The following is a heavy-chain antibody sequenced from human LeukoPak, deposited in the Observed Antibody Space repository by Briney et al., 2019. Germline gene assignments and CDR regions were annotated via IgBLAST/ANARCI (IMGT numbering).Heavy chain of an antibody. CDR3: ARGCQVWIQLKERCAFDI. J-gene: IGHJ3*02. Sequence: GGSLRLSCAASGFTFSSDDVHWGREGTGKGLEWVSAICTAGDLYYPGSVKGRFTISRQHVKNYLYLQMNTLRAGATAVYHGARGCQVWIQLKERCAFDIWGQGTMVTVSS. CDR2: ICTAGDL. D-gene: IGHD5-18*01. V-gene: IGHV3-13*05. CDR1: GFTFSSDD.